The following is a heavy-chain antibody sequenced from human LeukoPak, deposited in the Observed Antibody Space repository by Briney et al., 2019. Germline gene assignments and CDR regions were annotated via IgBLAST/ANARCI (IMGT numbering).Heavy chain of an antibody. CDR2: INYSGST. D-gene: IGHD3-10*01. CDR1: GYSISSSNW. V-gene: IGHV4-28*06. J-gene: IGHJ5*02. CDR3: ARIGPLWFGELMGGWFGP. Sequence: SETLSLTCAVSGYSISSSNWWGWIRQPPGKGLEWIGYINYSGSTNYNPSLKSRVTMSVDTSKNQFSLKLSSVTALDTAVYYCARIGPLWFGELMGGWFGPWGQGTLVTVSS.